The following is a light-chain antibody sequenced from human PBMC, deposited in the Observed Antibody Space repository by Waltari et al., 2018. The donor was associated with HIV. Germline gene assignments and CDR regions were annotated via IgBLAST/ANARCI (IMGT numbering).Light chain of an antibody. CDR1: NSNIGPNY. CDR2: DNN. CDR3: GTWDSSLSAGV. J-gene: IGLJ3*02. Sequence: QSVLTQPPSVSAAPGQKVTISCSGSNSNIGPNYVSWYQHFPGTAPKLLIYDNNTRPSGMPDRFSGSKSGTSATLGITGLQTGDEADYFCGTWDSSLSAGVFGGGTKLTVL. V-gene: IGLV1-51*01.